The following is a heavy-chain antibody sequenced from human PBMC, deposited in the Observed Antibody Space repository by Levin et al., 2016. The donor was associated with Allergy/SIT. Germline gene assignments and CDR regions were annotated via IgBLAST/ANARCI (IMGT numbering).Heavy chain of an antibody. CDR2: IIPIFGTA. V-gene: IGHV1-69*13. CDR1: GGTFSSYA. J-gene: IGHJ5*02. CDR3: ARAGGRGADVLRYFDWPSRKWFDP. D-gene: IGHD3-9*01. Sequence: SVKVSCKASGGTFSSYAISWVRQAPGQGLEWMGGIIPIFGTANYAQKFQGRVTITADESTSTAYMELSSLRSEDTAVYYCARAGGRGADVLRYFDWPSRKWFDPWGQGTLVTVSS.